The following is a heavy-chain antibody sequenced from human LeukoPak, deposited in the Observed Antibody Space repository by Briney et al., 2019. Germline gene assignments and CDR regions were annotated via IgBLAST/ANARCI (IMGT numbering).Heavy chain of an antibody. J-gene: IGHJ6*03. V-gene: IGHV4-4*09. Sequence: SETLSLTCTVSGGFISSYYWSWIRQPPGKGLEWIGYIYTSGSTNYNPSLKSRVTISVDTSKNQFSLKLSSVTAADTAVYYCARTAEYCSGGSCYVHYYYMDVWGKGTTVTVSS. D-gene: IGHD2-15*01. CDR1: GGFISSYY. CDR3: ARTAEYCSGGSCYVHYYYMDV. CDR2: IYTSGST.